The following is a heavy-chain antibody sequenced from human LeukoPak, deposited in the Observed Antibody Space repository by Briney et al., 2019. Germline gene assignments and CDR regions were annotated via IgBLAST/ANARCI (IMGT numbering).Heavy chain of an antibody. CDR2: INPNGGST. V-gene: IGHV1-46*01. J-gene: IGHJ4*02. Sequence: ASVKVSCKASGYTFTNYYMHWVRQAPGQGLEWMGIINPNGGSTAYAQRFQGRVTVTRDTSTSTVYMDLSSLRSEDTAVYYCARARHGGNQIDYWGQGTLVTVSS. CDR1: GYTFTNYY. CDR3: ARARHGGNQIDY. D-gene: IGHD4-23*01.